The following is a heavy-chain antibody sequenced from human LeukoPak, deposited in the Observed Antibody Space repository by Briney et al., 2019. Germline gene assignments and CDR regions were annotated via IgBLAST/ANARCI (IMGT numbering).Heavy chain of an antibody. CDR2: IYYSGST. D-gene: IGHD4-17*01. CDR3: ARDDYGDQIFDY. J-gene: IGHJ4*02. V-gene: IGHV4-59*01. Sequence: SETLSLTCTASGGSISSYYWSWIRQPPGKGLEWIGYIYYSGSTNYNPSLKSRVTISVDTSKNQFSLKLSSVTAADTAVYYCARDDYGDQIFDYWGQGTLVTVSS. CDR1: GGSISSYY.